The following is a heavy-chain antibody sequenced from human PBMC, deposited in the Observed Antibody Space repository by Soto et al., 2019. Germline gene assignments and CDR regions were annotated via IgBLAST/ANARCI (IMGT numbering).Heavy chain of an antibody. CDR1: GFTLSGVG. V-gene: IGHV3-33*01. J-gene: IGHJ5*02. CDR2: IWNDGSKI. Sequence: QVQLVESGGGVVQPGRSLRLSCVASGFTLSGVGMHWVRQAPDKGLEWVAMIWNDGSKIYYGHSVNGRFTISRDTSRNTVYLQMDSLTSEDSAVYYCARHYAAHGYDHWGQGTLVTVSS. CDR3: ARHYAAHGYDH. D-gene: IGHD4-17*01.